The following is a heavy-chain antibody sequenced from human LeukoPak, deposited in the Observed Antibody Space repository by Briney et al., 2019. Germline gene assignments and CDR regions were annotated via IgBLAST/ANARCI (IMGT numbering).Heavy chain of an antibody. V-gene: IGHV3-23*01. J-gene: IGHJ4*02. CDR3: AKTRPLDSSSWSHGDY. CDR1: GFTFSSYA. CDR2: ISGNTENT. Sequence: GGSLRLSCAASGFTFSSYAMNWVRQAPGKGLEWVSGISGNTENTYYADSVKGRFTISRDNPKNTVYLQMTSLGAEDTAVYYCAKTRPLDSSSWSHGDYWGQGTLVTVSS. D-gene: IGHD6-13*01.